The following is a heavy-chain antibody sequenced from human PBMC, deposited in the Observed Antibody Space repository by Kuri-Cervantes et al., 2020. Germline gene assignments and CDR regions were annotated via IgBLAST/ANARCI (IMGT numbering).Heavy chain of an antibody. CDR3: EHVPQYYYESGNYYWGHIDY. CDR1: GFSLNTRGLG. D-gene: IGHD3-22*01. Sequence: SGPTLVKPTQTLTLTCTFSGFSLNTRGLGVGWIRQPPGKALEWLALIYWDNDRQYSPSLKSRLTITKDTSKNLVVLTVTNMDPVDTATYYCEHVPQYYYESGNYYWGHIDYWGQGTLVTVSS. J-gene: IGHJ4*02. V-gene: IGHV2-5*02. CDR2: IYWDNDR.